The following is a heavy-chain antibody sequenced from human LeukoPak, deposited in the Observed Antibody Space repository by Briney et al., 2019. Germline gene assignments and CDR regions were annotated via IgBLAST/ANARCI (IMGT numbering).Heavy chain of an antibody. CDR2: IYTSGST. Sequence: SETLSLTCTVSGGSISSGSYYWSWIRQPAGKGLEWIGRIYTSGSTNYNPSLKSRVTISVDTSKNQFSLKLSSVTAADTAVYYCAREPVMITFGGVIVSADYFDYWGQGTLVTVSS. V-gene: IGHV4-61*02. CDR1: GGSISSGSYY. D-gene: IGHD3-16*02. CDR3: AREPVMITFGGVIVSADYFDY. J-gene: IGHJ4*02.